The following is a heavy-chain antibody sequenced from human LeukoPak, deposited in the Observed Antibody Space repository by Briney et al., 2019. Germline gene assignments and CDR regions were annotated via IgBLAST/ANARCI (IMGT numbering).Heavy chain of an antibody. CDR3: TSLGATGFYAFDY. J-gene: IGHJ4*02. Sequence: KPGGSLTLSCVASGFSFNNVWMSWVRQAPGKGLEWVGHIKIKPDGGTADCAAPVKGRFTISRDDSKNTLYLQMNSLRTEDTAVYYCTSLGATGFYAFDYWGQGTLVTVSS. CDR1: GFSFNNVW. D-gene: IGHD2/OR15-2a*01. CDR2: IKIKPDGGTA. V-gene: IGHV3-15*01.